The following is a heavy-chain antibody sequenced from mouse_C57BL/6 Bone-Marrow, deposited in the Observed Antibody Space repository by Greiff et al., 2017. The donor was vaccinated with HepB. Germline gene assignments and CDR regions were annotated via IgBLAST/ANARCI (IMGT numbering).Heavy chain of an antibody. J-gene: IGHJ3*01. CDR3: ARCPGPWFAY. V-gene: IGHV1-81*01. CDR1: GYTFTSYG. Sequence: VKLQESGAELARPGASVKLSCKASGYTFTSYGISWVKQRTGQGLEWIGEIYPRSGNTYYNEKFKGKATLTADKSSSTAYMELRSLTSEDSAVYFCARCPGPWFAYWGQGTLVTVSA. CDR2: IYPRSGNT.